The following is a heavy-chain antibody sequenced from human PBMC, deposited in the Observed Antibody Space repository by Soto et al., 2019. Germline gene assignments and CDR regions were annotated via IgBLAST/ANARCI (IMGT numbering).Heavy chain of an antibody. D-gene: IGHD3-3*01. CDR3: ASYHYYDGWVGSRHYMDA. V-gene: IGHV4-34*01. CDR2: INHSGST. Sequence: QVHLEQWGAGLLKPSETLSLTCAVYGGSLSGYFWSWVRQPPGKGLEWIGEINHSGSTNYNPSLKSRVTISADTSKHQFSLRLSSVTAADSAVYYCASYHYYDGWVGSRHYMDAWGRGTTVTVSS. CDR1: GGSLSGYF. J-gene: IGHJ6*03.